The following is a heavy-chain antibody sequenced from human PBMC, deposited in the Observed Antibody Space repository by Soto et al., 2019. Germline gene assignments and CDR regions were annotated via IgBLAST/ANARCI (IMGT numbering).Heavy chain of an antibody. J-gene: IGHJ6*02. V-gene: IGHV3-48*02. D-gene: IGHD5-18*01. CDR3: AREGYSYGPHYSYGMDV. CDR2: ISSSSSTI. CDR1: GFTFSDYS. Sequence: GGSLRLSCAASGFTFSDYSMNWVRQAPGKGLEWVSYISSSSSTIYYADSVKGRFTISRDNAKNSLYLQMNSLRDEDTAVYYCAREGYSYGPHYSYGMDVWGQGTTVTVSS.